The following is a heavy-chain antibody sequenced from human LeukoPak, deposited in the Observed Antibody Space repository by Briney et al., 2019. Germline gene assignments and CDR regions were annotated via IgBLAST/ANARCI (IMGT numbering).Heavy chain of an antibody. D-gene: IGHD6-19*01. Sequence: PGGSLRLSCAASGFTFSTYGMLWVLQAPGQGPEWVALIRYDGSNKYYADSVKGRFTISRDNSKNTLYLQMNSLRVEDTAMYYCAKAGTQQWLLFVGVYWGQGALVTVSS. CDR3: AKAGTQQWLLFVGVY. J-gene: IGHJ4*02. V-gene: IGHV3-30*02. CDR2: IRYDGSNK. CDR1: GFTFSTYG.